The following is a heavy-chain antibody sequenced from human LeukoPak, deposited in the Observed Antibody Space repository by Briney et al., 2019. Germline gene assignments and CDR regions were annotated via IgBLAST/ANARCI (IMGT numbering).Heavy chain of an antibody. CDR3: ARLTDTGSYHYYFDS. Sequence: SETLSLTCTVSGDSISGYYWSWIRQSPGKGLEWIGHIYFTGTTNYNPSLRSRVTISVDTSKNQFSLTLSSVTAADTALYYWARLTDTGSYHYYFDSWGQGTLVTVSS. CDR2: IYFTGTT. J-gene: IGHJ4*02. V-gene: IGHV4-59*08. D-gene: IGHD1-26*01. CDR1: GDSISGYY.